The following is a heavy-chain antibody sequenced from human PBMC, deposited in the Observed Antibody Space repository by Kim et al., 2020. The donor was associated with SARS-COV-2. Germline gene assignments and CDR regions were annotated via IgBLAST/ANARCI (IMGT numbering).Heavy chain of an antibody. J-gene: IGHJ6*02. CDR1: GFTFSTYW. CDR3: AKGRVYGMDV. V-gene: IGHV3-7*01. CDR2: INQDGSEK. Sequence: GGSLRLSCAASGFTFSTYWMTWVRQAPGKGLEWVANINQDGSEKNYVDSVKGRFTISRDNVKKSLYVQINSLRAEDTAVYYCAKGRVYGMDVWGQGTTVTVSS.